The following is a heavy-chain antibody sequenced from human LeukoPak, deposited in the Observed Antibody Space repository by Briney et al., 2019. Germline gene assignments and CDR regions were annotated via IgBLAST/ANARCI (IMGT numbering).Heavy chain of an antibody. Sequence: SQTLSLTCAISGDSVSSNSATWNWIRQSSSRGLEWLGRTYYRSKWKNDYAVSVKSRITFNPDTSKNQFSLQLNSVTPEDTAVYYCVRGRDTAMGSWGQGTLVTVSS. CDR1: GDSVSSNSAT. CDR2: TYYRSKWKN. J-gene: IGHJ4*02. CDR3: VRGRDTAMGS. V-gene: IGHV6-1*01. D-gene: IGHD5-18*01.